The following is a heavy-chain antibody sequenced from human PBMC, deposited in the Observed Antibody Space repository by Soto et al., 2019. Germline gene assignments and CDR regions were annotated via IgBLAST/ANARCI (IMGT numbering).Heavy chain of an antibody. CDR2: ISAYNGNT. Sequence: GASVKVSCKASGYTFTSYGISWVRQAPGQGLEWMGWISAYNGNTNYAQKLQGRVTMTTDTSTSTAYMELRSLRSDDTAVYYCARGGTGLREVFSDWYFDLWGRGTLVTVSS. J-gene: IGHJ2*01. D-gene: IGHD5-12*01. V-gene: IGHV1-18*01. CDR1: GYTFTSYG. CDR3: ARGGTGLREVFSDWYFDL.